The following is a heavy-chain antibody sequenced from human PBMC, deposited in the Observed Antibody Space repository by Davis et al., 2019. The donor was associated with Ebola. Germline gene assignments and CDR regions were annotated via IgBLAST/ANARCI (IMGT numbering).Heavy chain of an antibody. CDR1: AYTFTTYY. CDR3: AKSDSSGDGYDV. Sequence: ASVKDSCKASAYTFTTYYMHWVRQAPGQGLEWMGVINPSGGTISYAQKLRGRVTMTTDTSTSTVDMELSSLGSEDTAVYYCAKSDSSGDGYDVWGIGTMVTVSS. V-gene: IGHV1-46*04. CDR2: INPSGGTI. J-gene: IGHJ3*01. D-gene: IGHD3-22*01.